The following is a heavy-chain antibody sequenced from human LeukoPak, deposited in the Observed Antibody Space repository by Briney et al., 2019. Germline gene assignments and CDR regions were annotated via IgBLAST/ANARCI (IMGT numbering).Heavy chain of an antibody. Sequence: SETLSLTCTVSGGSISSSSYYWGWIRQPPGKGLEWIGSIYYSGSTYYNPSLKSRVTISVDTSKNQFSLRLSSVTAADTAVYYCAKHQAQMLWTRDDAFDIWGRGTVVSVSS. J-gene: IGHJ3*02. CDR2: IYYSGST. D-gene: IGHD3-16*01. V-gene: IGHV4-39*07. CDR1: GGSISSSSYY. CDR3: AKHQAQMLWTRDDAFDI.